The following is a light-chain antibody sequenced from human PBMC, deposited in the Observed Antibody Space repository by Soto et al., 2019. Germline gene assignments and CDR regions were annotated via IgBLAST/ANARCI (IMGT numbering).Light chain of an antibody. CDR3: QQYNKWPLT. Sequence: EIVMTQSPAALSEFPGERATLSCRASQSVSGNLAWYQQKPGQAPRLLIYGASTRATGFPARFSGSGSGTEFTLTISSLQSEDFAVYYCQQYNKWPLTFGGGTKVDIK. CDR1: QSVSGN. V-gene: IGKV3-15*01. J-gene: IGKJ4*01. CDR2: GAS.